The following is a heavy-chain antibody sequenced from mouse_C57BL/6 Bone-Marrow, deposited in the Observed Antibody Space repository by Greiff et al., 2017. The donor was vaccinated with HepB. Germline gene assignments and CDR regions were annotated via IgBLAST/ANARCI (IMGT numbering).Heavy chain of an antibody. J-gene: IGHJ4*01. CDR3: TRDITTVDYYAMDY. Sequence: EVKLMESGEGLVKPGGSLKLSCAASGFTFSSYAMSWVRQTPEKRLEWVAYISSGGDYIYYADTVKGRFTISRDNARNTLYLQMSSLKSEDTAMYYCTRDITTVDYYAMDYWGQGTSVTVSS. D-gene: IGHD1-1*01. CDR1: GFTFSSYA. CDR2: ISSGGDYI. V-gene: IGHV5-9-1*02.